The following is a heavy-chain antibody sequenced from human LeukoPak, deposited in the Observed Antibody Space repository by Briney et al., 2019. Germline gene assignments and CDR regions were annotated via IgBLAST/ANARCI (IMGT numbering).Heavy chain of an antibody. CDR3: ARDHGGGYDYSNS. J-gene: IGHJ4*02. D-gene: IGHD4-11*01. Sequence: QAGGSLRLSCAASGFTFSSYGMHWVRQAPGKGLEWVAVIWYDGSNKYYADSVKGRFTISRDNSKNTLYLQMNSLRAEDTAVYYCARDHGGGYDYSNSWGQGTLVTVSS. CDR1: GFTFSSYG. CDR2: IWYDGSNK. V-gene: IGHV3-33*01.